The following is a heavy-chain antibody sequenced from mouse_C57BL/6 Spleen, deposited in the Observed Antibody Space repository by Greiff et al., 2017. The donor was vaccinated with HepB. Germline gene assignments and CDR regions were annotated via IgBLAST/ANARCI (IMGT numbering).Heavy chain of an antibody. V-gene: IGHV5-9-1*02. J-gene: IGHJ2*01. CDR2: ISSGGDYI. CDR3: TRGVTGTPTLYCDY. Sequence: EVKLMESGEGLVKPGGSLKLSCAASGFTFSSYAMSWVRQTPEKRLEWVAYISSGGDYIYYADTVKGRFTISRDNARNTLYLQMSSLKSEDTAMYYCTRGVTGTPTLYCDYWGQGTTLTVSS. D-gene: IGHD4-1*01. CDR1: GFTFSSYA.